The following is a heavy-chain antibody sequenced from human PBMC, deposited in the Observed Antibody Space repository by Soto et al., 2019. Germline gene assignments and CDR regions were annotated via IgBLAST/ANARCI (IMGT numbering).Heavy chain of an antibody. CDR2: TNTGGTT. Sequence: EVQVLVTGGGLIQPGGSLRLSCAASGFTVNSNYMSWVRQAPGEGLQWVSITNTGGTTYYAGSVMGRFTVSRDNSKNTLYLQMNSLRAEDTAVYYCAKGDGFILAVWGQGNTVSVSS. CDR3: AKGDGFILAV. V-gene: IGHV3-53*02. D-gene: IGHD1-26*01. J-gene: IGHJ6*02. CDR1: GFTVNSNY.